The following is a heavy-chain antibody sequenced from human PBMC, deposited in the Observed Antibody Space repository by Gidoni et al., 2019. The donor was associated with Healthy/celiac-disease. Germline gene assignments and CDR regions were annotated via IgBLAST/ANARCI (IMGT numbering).Heavy chain of an antibody. Sequence: EVQLVQSGAEVKKPGESLKISCKGSGYSFTSYWIGWVRQLPGKGLEWMGIIYPGDSDTRYSPSFQGQVTISADKSISTAYLQWSSLKASDTAMYYCARPGLPRYCSGGSCYSRSGPLYFQHWGQGTLVTVSS. J-gene: IGHJ1*01. CDR2: IYPGDSDT. D-gene: IGHD2-15*01. CDR1: GYSFTSYW. CDR3: ARPGLPRYCSGGSCYSRSGPLYFQH. V-gene: IGHV5-51*01.